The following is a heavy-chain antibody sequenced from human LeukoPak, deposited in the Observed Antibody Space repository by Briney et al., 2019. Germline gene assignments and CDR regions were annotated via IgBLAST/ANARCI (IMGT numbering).Heavy chain of an antibody. V-gene: IGHV3-23*01. J-gene: IGHJ4*02. CDR1: GFTFSSYA. D-gene: IGHD3-3*01. CDR2: ISGSGGST. CDR3: AKKSLWSGPFDY. Sequence: GGSLRLSCAASGFTFSSYAMSWVRQAPGKGLEWVSVISGSGGSTYYADSVKGRFTLSRDNSKNTLFLQMNSLRAEDTAVYFCAKKSLWSGPFDYWGQGTLVTVFS.